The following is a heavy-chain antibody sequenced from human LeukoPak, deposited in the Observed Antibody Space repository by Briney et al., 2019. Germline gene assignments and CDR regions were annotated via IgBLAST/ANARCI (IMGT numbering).Heavy chain of an antibody. D-gene: IGHD6-19*01. CDR1: GVSISSYS. CDR2: FYYSGST. Sequence: SETLSLTCSVSGVSISSYSWSWIRQPPGKGLEWIGFFYYSGSTNYNPSLQSRVTISVDTSKTQVSLRLSSVTAADTAVYYCARGSRWYDPWGQGTLVTVSS. J-gene: IGHJ5*02. CDR3: ARGSRWYDP. V-gene: IGHV4-59*08.